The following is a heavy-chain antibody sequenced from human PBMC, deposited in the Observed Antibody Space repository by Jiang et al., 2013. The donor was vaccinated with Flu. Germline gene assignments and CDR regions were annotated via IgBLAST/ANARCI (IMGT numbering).Heavy chain of an antibody. CDR3: ARASTGGWYTFDY. V-gene: IGHV4-34*01. CDR1: GGSFSGYY. J-gene: IGHJ4*02. CDR2: INHSGST. Sequence: KPSETLSLTCAVYGGSFSGYYWSWIRQPPGKGLEWIGEINHSGSTNYNPSLKSRVTISVDTSKNQFSLKLSSVTAADTAVYYCARASTGGWYTFDYWGQGTLVTV. D-gene: IGHD6-19*01.